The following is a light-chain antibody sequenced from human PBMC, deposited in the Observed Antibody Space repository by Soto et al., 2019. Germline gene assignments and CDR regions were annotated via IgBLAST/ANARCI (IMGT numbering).Light chain of an antibody. V-gene: IGKV1-27*01. J-gene: IGKJ1*01. CDR2: AAS. CDR3: QKYDRAPAM. CDR1: QDIKKF. Sequence: DIQLTQSPSSLSASLGDRVTITCRASQDIKKFLAWYQQRPGKVPDLLIYAASTLWSGVPSRFSGNASGTDFSFTISSLQPEDVATYYCQKYDRAPAMFGQGTKVDIK.